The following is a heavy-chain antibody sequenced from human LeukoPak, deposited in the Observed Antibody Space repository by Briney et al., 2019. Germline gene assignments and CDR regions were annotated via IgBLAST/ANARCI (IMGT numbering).Heavy chain of an antibody. Sequence: PGGSLRLSCAGSGFTFNKNTMHWVRQAPGEGREWISFINWNGDDTYHADSVKGRFIISRDNSKNSLYLQMNSLTTEDTAVYYCAKDSDYTIDYWGQGTLVTVSS. CDR2: INWNGDDT. D-gene: IGHD2-2*02. J-gene: IGHJ4*02. CDR1: GFTFNKNT. V-gene: IGHV3-43*01. CDR3: AKDSDYTIDY.